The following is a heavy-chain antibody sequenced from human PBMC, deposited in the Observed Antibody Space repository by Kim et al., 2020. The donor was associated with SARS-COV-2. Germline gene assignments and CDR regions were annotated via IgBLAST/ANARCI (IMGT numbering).Heavy chain of an antibody. CDR1: GFTFSSYG. Sequence: GGSLRLSCAASGFTFSSYGMHWVRQAPGKGLEWVAVISYDGSNKYYADSVKGRFTISRDNSKNTLYLQMNSLRAEDTAVYYCARDGDCGGDCRMSNLYFDYWGQGTLVTVSS. CDR3: ARDGDCGGDCRMSNLYFDY. V-gene: IGHV3-33*05. D-gene: IGHD2-21*02. CDR2: ISYDGSNK. J-gene: IGHJ4*02.